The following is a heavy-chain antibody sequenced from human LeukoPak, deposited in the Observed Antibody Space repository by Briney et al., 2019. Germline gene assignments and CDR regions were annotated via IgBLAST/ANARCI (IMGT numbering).Heavy chain of an antibody. Sequence: GGSLRLSSAASGFTFSRHGINWVRQAPGKGLEWVSGITPSGSVSYYAESVKGRFTISRDNSKSTLSLQMNSLRAEDTAIYYCATYRQVLLPFESWGQGTLVTVSS. D-gene: IGHD2-8*02. V-gene: IGHV3-23*01. CDR1: GFTFSRHG. CDR3: ATYRQVLLPFES. CDR2: ITPSGSVS. J-gene: IGHJ4*02.